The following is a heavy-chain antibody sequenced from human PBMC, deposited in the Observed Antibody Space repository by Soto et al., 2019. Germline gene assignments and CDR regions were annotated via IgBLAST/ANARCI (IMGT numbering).Heavy chain of an antibody. D-gene: IGHD2-15*01. V-gene: IGHV4-39*02. Sequence: SEKLSLTCTVSGGSISSSRCHWCWIRQHPGNGLEWIASIKYSGTTFYNPSLKSRVTLSVDTSKNQFSLKLSSVTAADTAVYYCARDVSYCSGGSCYFGYYGMDVWGQGTTVT. CDR3: ARDVSYCSGGSCYFGYYGMDV. J-gene: IGHJ6*02. CDR1: GGSISSSRCH. CDR2: IKYSGTT.